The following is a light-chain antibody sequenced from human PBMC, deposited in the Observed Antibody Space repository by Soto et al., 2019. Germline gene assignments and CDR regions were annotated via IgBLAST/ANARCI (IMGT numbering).Light chain of an antibody. CDR3: PQYGSPFMT. CDR1: QSITSSY. J-gene: IGKJ1*01. Sequence: EIVLTQSPGTLSLSPGERATLSCRASQSITSSYLAWYQQKPGQAPRLLISGTISRATGIPDRFSGSRSGTDFTLTISRLEPAEFGVYYCPQYGSPFMTFGQGTNVQIK. V-gene: IGKV3-20*01. CDR2: GTI.